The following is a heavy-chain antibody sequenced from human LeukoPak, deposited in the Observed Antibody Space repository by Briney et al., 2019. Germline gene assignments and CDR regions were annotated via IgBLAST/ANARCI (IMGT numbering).Heavy chain of an antibody. CDR3: ARASGYFSWQQLVGGYFDY. V-gene: IGHV1-2*02. CDR2: INPNSGGT. J-gene: IGHJ4*02. D-gene: IGHD6-13*01. CDR1: GYTFTGYY. Sequence: ASVKVSCKASGYTFTGYYMHWVRQAPGQGLEWMGWINPNSGGTNYAQKFQGRVTMTRDTSISTAYMELSRLRSDDTAVYYCARASGYFSWQQLVGGYFDYWGQGTLVTVSS.